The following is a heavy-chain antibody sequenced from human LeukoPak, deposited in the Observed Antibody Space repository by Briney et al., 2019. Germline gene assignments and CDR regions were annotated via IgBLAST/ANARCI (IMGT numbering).Heavy chain of an antibody. CDR1: GFTFNNYA. J-gene: IGHJ4*02. CDR3: AGGYSGYDLKIDY. CDR2: IWYDGSKD. Sequence: GGSLRLSCAASGFTFNNYALSWVRQAPGKGLEWVAIIWYDGSKDYYADPVKGRFTISRDNSKNTLYLQMNSLSAEDTALYYCAGGYSGYDLKIDYWGQGTLVTVSS. V-gene: IGHV3-33*08. D-gene: IGHD5-12*01.